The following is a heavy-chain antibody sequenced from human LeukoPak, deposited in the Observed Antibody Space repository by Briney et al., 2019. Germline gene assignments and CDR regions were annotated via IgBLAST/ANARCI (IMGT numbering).Heavy chain of an antibody. D-gene: IGHD3-10*01. Sequence: KPSETLSLTCTVSGGSISSGSYYWSWIRQPAGKGLEWIGRIYTSGSTNYKPPLKSRVTISVDTSKNQFSLKLSSVTAADTAVYYCARGGYYGSGNDFRFDPWGQGTLVTVSS. CDR2: IYTSGST. J-gene: IGHJ5*02. CDR1: GGSISSGSYY. V-gene: IGHV4-61*02. CDR3: ARGGYYGSGNDFRFDP.